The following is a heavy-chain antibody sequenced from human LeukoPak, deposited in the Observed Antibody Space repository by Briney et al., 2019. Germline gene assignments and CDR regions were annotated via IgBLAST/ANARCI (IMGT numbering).Heavy chain of an antibody. Sequence: SQTLSLTCAISGDSVSNKRAAWNWIRQSPSRGLEWLGRTYYRTKWYNDYAVSVKSRITINPDTSKNQFSLQLNSVTPEDTAVYFCSRQLGGGMDVWGQGTTVTVSS. V-gene: IGHV6-1*01. D-gene: IGHD1-1*01. CDR3: SRQLGGGMDV. J-gene: IGHJ6*02. CDR2: TYYRTKWYN. CDR1: GDSVSNKRAA.